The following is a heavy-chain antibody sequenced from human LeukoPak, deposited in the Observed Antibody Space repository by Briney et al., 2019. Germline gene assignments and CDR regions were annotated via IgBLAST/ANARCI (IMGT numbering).Heavy chain of an antibody. CDR2: ISDSGGST. CDR1: GITLSNYV. Sequence: GGSLRLSCAVSGITLSNYVMSWVRQAPGKGQEWVAGISDSGGSTNYADSVKGRFTISRDNPKNTLYLQMNSLRVEDTAVYFCAKRGVVIRVILVGFHKEAYYFDSWGQGARVTVSS. V-gene: IGHV3-23*01. CDR3: AKRGVVIRVILVGFHKEAYYFDS. J-gene: IGHJ4*02. D-gene: IGHD3-22*01.